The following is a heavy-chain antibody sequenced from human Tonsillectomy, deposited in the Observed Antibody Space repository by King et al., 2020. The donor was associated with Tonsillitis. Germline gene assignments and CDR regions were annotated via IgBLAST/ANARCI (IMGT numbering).Heavy chain of an antibody. V-gene: IGHV3-33*01. J-gene: IGHJ3*02. D-gene: IGHD2-2*01. CDR3: ARDLFVRGPPSAAFDI. CDR1: GFTFISYV. CDR2: IWYDGSNK. Sequence: VQLVESGGGVVQPGRSLRLSCAASGFTFISYVMHWVRQAPGKGLEWVAVIWYDGSNKYYADSVKGRFTISRDNSKNTLVLQMNSLRAEDTAVYYCARDLFVRGPPSAAFDIWGQGTMVTVSS.